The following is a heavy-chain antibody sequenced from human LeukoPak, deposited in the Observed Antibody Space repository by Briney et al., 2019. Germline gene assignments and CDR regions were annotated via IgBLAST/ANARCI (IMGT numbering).Heavy chain of an antibody. CDR1: GFTFSSYA. CDR2: ISGSGGST. J-gene: IGHJ3*02. V-gene: IGHV3-23*01. D-gene: IGHD3-9*01. CDR3: AKARLRYFDWLLAEEDI. Sequence: GGSLRPSCAASGFTFSSYAMSWVRQAPGKGLEWVSAISGSGGSTYYADSVKGRFTISRDNSKNTLYLQMNSLRAEDTAVYYCAKARLRYFDWLLAEEDIWGQGTMVTVSS.